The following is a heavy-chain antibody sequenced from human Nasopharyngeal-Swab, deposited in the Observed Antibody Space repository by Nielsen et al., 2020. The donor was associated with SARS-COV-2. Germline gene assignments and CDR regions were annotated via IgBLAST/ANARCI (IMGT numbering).Heavy chain of an antibody. V-gene: IGHV3-30*18. Sequence: WILQPPGKGLEWVAVISYDGSNKYYADSVKGRFTISRDNSKNTLYLQMNSLRAEDTAVYYCAKVGIPRGYYYGMDVWGQGTTVTVSS. CDR2: ISYDGSNK. J-gene: IGHJ6*02. CDR3: AKVGIPRGYYYGMDV. D-gene: IGHD2-21*01.